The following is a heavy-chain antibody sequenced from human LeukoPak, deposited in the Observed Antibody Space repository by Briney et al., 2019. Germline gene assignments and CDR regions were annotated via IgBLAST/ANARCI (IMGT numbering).Heavy chain of an antibody. CDR2: ISGDGTRT. D-gene: IGHD3-16*01. Sequence: GGSLRLSCAASGFSFSSYAMTWARQAPVKGLEWVSAISGDGTRTYYADSVKGRFTVSRDNSKNTLYLEMSSLRVEDTAIYYCAKWPEGAMDYFDYWGQGTLVTVSS. CDR1: GFSFSSYA. J-gene: IGHJ4*02. V-gene: IGHV3-23*01. CDR3: AKWPEGAMDYFDY.